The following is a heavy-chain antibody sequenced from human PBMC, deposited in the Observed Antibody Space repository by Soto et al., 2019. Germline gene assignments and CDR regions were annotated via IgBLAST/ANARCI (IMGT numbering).Heavy chain of an antibody. V-gene: IGHV3-66*01. CDR1: GFTVSSNY. J-gene: IGHJ6*03. Sequence: EVQLVESGGGLVQPGGSLRLSCAASGFTVSSNYMSWVRQAPGKGLEWGSVIYSGGSTYYADSVKGRFTISRENSKNTLXLQMXXXXAEDTAVXXCXRXXXXXXXXXXYYXYMDVWGKGTTVTVSS. CDR2: IYSGGST. CDR3: XRXXXXXXXXXXYYXYMDV.